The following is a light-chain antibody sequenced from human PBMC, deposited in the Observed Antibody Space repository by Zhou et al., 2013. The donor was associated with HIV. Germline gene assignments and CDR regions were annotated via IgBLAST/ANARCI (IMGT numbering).Light chain of an antibody. CDR2: DAS. V-gene: IGKV1-12*01. Sequence: DIQMTQSPSSVSASVGDRVTITCRASQDIRTWLAWYQQKVGEAPQLLIYDASSLQSGVPSRFSGSGSGTDFTLTISSLQPEDFATYYCLQSYNIPRTFGQGDQRWKSN. CDR1: QDIRTW. J-gene: IGKJ1*01. CDR3: LQSYNIPRT.